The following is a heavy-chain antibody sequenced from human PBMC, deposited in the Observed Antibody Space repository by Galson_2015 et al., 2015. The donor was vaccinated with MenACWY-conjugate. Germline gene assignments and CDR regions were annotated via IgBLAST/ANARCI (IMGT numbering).Heavy chain of an antibody. V-gene: IGHV3-74*01. CDR1: GFTFSRYW. CDR3: TRVQEGTSGSFDI. J-gene: IGHJ3*02. Sequence: SLRLSCAASGFTFSRYWRHWVRQVPGKGLVWVSRIRGDGSAITYADSVKGRFIISRDNAKNTMFLQMNSLRVEDTGVYYCTRVQEGTSGSFDIWGLGTLITVSS. CDR2: IRGDGSAI. D-gene: IGHD2-15*01.